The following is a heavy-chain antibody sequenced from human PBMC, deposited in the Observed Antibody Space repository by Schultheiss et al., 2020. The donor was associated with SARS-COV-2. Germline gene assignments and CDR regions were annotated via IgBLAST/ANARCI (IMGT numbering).Heavy chain of an antibody. CDR1: GGSISSGGYY. Sequence: SQTLSLTCTVSGGSISSGGYYWSWIRQPPGKGLEWIGYIYHSGSTYYNPFLKSRVTISVDTSKNQFSLKLSSVTAADTAVYYCARGDPYWFKYAMDVWGQGTTVTVSS. J-gene: IGHJ6*02. CDR3: ARGDPYWFKYAMDV. CDR2: IYHSGST. V-gene: IGHV4-30-2*01. D-gene: IGHD2-15*01.